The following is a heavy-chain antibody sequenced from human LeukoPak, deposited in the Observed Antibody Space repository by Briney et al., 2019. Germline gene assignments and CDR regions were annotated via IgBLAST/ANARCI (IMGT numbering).Heavy chain of an antibody. V-gene: IGHV4-34*01. D-gene: IGHD6-19*01. CDR3: ARGRGVAVAGYYYYYGMDV. CDR2: INHSGST. Sequence: SETLSLTCAVYGGSFSGYYWSWIRQPPGKGLEWIGEINHSGSTNYNPSHKSRVTISVDTSKNQFSLKLSSVTAADTAVYYCARGRGVAVAGYYYYYGMDVWGQGTTVTVSS. CDR1: GGSFSGYY. J-gene: IGHJ6*02.